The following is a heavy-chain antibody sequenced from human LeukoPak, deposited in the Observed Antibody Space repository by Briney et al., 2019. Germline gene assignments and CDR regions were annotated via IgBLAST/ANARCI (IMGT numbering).Heavy chain of an antibody. CDR2: IYYSGST. Sequence: SETLSLTCTVSGGSVSSGSYYWSWIRQPLGKGLEWIGYIYYSGSTNYNPSLKSRVTISVDTSKNQFSLKLSSVTAADTAVYYCARDRSLEGIGWFDPWGQGTLVTVSS. J-gene: IGHJ5*02. D-gene: IGHD3-3*01. CDR3: ARDRSLEGIGWFDP. V-gene: IGHV4-61*01. CDR1: GGSVSSGSYY.